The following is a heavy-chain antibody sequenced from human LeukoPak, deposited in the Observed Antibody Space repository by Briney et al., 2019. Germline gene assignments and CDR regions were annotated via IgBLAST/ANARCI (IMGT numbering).Heavy chain of an antibody. V-gene: IGHV3-7*04. D-gene: IGHD3-10*02. Sequence: GGSLRLSCAASGFTFATYWMSWVRQAPGKGLEWVANIKQDGSEKYYVDSVKGRFTISRDNAKNSLYLQMNSLTAEDTAVYYCARDLFPPADWGQGTLVTVSS. CDR2: IKQDGSEK. CDR3: ARDLFPPAD. J-gene: IGHJ4*02. CDR1: GFTFATYW.